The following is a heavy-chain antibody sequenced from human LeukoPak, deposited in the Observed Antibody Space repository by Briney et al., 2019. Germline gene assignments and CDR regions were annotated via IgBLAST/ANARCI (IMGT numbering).Heavy chain of an antibody. V-gene: IGHV1-8*01. CDR3: AKAGIVATMNADWFGP. CDR2: MNPNSGNT. J-gene: IGHJ5*02. D-gene: IGHD5-12*01. CDR1: GYTFTSYD. Sequence: GASVKVSCKASGYTFTSYDINWVRQATGQGLEWMGWMNPNSGNTGYAQKFRGRVTMTRDTSISTAYMELSSLRSEDTAVYYCAKAGIVATMNADWFGPWGQGTLVTVSS.